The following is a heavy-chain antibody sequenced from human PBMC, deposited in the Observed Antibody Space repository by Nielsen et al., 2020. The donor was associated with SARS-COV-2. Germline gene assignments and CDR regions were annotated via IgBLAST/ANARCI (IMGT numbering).Heavy chain of an antibody. J-gene: IGHJ4*02. D-gene: IGHD1-1*01. Sequence: GGSLRLSCAASGFTFSNYGMHWVRQAPGKGLEWVAVISYDGSNKYYADSVKGRFTISRHNSKNTLYLQMNSLRAEDTAVYYCAKDREGTQDYWGQGTLVTVSS. CDR2: ISYDGSNK. V-gene: IGHV3-30*18. CDR3: AKDREGTQDY. CDR1: GFTFSNYG.